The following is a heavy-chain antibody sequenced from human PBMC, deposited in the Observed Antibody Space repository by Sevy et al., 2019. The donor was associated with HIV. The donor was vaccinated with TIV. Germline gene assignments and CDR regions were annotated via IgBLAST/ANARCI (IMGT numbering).Heavy chain of an antibody. CDR3: AKDRPERGGGFWSGYYTNDY. D-gene: IGHD3-3*01. CDR1: GFTFSDYY. V-gene: IGHV3-11*01. CDR2: ISSSGSTI. J-gene: IGHJ4*02. Sequence: GGSLRLSCAASGFTFSDYYMSWIRQAPGKGLEWVSYISSSGSTIYYADSVKGRFTISRDNAKNSLYLQMNSLRAEDTAVYYCAKDRPERGGGFWSGYYTNDYWGQGTLVTVSS.